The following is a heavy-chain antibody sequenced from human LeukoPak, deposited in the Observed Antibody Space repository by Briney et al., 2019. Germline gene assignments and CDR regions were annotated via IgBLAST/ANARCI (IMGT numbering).Heavy chain of an antibody. CDR3: ATRPLGAGDFDY. CDR2: IYYSGST. CDR1: GGSISSSSYY. D-gene: IGHD6-19*01. Sequence: SEILSLTCTVSGGSISSSSYYWDWIRQPPGKGLEWIGSIYYSGSTYYNPSLKSRVTISVDTSKNQFSLKLSSVTAADTAVYYCATRPLGAGDFDYWGQGTLVTVSS. V-gene: IGHV4-39*07. J-gene: IGHJ4*02.